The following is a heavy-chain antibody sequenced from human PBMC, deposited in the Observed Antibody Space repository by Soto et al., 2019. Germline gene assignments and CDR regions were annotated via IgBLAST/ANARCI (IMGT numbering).Heavy chain of an antibody. CDR3: ARDRSGAFDI. J-gene: IGHJ3*02. CDR2: IYHSGST. Sequence: PSQTLSLTCAVYGGSFSYFYWSWIRQPPGKGLEWIGYIYHSGSTYYNPSLKSRVTISVDRSKNQFSLKLSSVTAADTAVYYCARDRSGAFDIWGQGTMVTVSS. D-gene: IGHD3-10*01. CDR1: GGSFSYFY. V-gene: IGHV4-30-2*01.